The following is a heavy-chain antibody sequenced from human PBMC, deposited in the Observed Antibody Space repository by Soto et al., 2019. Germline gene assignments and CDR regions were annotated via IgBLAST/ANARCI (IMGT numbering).Heavy chain of an antibody. CDR2: IYWDDDK. Sequence: QITLNESGPPVVRPTETLTLTCRFSGFSLTTSGVGVGWIRQSPGKAPEWLALIYWDDDKRYSASLKSRLTITKDTSQNQVVLTVSDLDPTDTATYYCAHRVLRTVFGLVTTTAIYFDFWGQGTPVAVSS. V-gene: IGHV2-5*02. CDR3: AHRVLRTVFGLVTTTAIYFDF. D-gene: IGHD3-3*01. J-gene: IGHJ4*02. CDR1: GFSLTTSGVG.